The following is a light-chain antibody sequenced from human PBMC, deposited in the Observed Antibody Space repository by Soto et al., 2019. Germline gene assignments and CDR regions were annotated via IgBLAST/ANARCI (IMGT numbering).Light chain of an antibody. CDR1: QAISNF. CDR2: DAA. Sequence: DVQMTQSPSTLSASVGDRVTISCRTSQAISNFLAWYQHKPGKAPKRRIYDAATLQNGGPSRFRASGFWTEFTRTIRGLQPDYIATYYYQQHDDYSHETFGQATKVESK. J-gene: IGKJ2*01. V-gene: IGKV1-5*01. CDR3: QQHDDYSHET.